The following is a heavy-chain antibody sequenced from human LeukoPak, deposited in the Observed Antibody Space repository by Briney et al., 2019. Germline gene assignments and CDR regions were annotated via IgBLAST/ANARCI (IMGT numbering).Heavy chain of an antibody. CDR3: ATVTCGDSDY. CDR1: GFIFSSYW. CDR2: IKPDGSEK. V-gene: IGHV3-7*01. D-gene: IGHD4-17*01. Sequence: PGGSLRLSCAASGFIFSSYWMSWVRQAPGKGLEWVANIKPDGSEKFYVDSMKGRFTISRDNTKNSLFLQMNSLRAEDTAVYYCATVTCGDSDYWGQGTLVTVSS. J-gene: IGHJ4*02.